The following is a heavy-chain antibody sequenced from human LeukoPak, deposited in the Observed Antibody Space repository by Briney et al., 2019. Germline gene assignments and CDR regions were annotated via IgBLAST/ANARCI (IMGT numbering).Heavy chain of an antibody. CDR2: ISISGSTI. V-gene: IGHV3-48*03. J-gene: IGHJ4*02. D-gene: IGHD2-15*01. CDR1: GFTFSSYE. Sequence: GGSLRLSCAASGFTFSSYEMNWVRQAPGKGLEWVSFISISGSTIYYADSVQGRFTISRDNSKNTQSLQMNILRAEDTAVYYCLGYCSGGNCYSGGYWGQGTLVTVSS. CDR3: LGYCSGGNCYSGGY.